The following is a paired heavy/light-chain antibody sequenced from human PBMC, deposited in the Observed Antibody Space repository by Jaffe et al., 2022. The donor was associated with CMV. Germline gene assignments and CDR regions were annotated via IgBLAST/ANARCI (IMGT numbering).Heavy chain of an antibody. J-gene: IGHJ3*02. D-gene: IGHD6-6*01. CDR2: IWYDGSNK. V-gene: IGHV3-33*08. CDR3: AREGWQGQLVRTSAFDI. Sequence: QVQLVESGGGVVQPGRSLRLSCAASGFTFSSYGMHWVRQAPGKGLEWVAVIWYDGSNKYYADSVKGRFTISRDNSKNTLYLQMNSLRAEDTAVYYCAREGWQGQLVRTSAFDIWGQGTMVTVSS. CDR1: GFTFSSYG.
Light chain of an antibody. CDR2: AAS. CDR3: QQSYSTPLCT. J-gene: IGKJ2*02. V-gene: IGKV1-39*01. CDR1: QSISSY. Sequence: DIQMTQSPSSLSASVGDRVTITCRASQSISSYLNWYQQKPGKAPKLLIYAASSLQSGVPSRFSGSGSGTDFTLTISSLQPEDFATYYCQQSYSTPLCTFGQGTKLEIK.